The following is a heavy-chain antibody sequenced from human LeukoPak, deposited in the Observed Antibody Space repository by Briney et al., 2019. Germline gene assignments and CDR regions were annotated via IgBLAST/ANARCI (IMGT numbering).Heavy chain of an antibody. Sequence: PGGSLRLSCAASGFTFSSYWMSWVRQAPGKGLEWVANIKQDGSEKYYVDSVKGRFTISRDNAKNSLYLQMNSLRAEDTAVYYCARDLLYYYSSFYYMDVWGKGTTVTVSS. CDR3: ARDLLYYYSSFYYMDV. D-gene: IGHD6-6*01. J-gene: IGHJ6*03. CDR1: GFTFSSYW. CDR2: IKQDGSEK. V-gene: IGHV3-7*01.